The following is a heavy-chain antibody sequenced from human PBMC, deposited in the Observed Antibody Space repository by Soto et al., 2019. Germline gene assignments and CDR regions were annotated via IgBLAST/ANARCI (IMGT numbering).Heavy chain of an antibody. Sequence: ASVKVSCKASGYTFTSYGISWVRQAPGQGLEWMGWISAYNGNTNYAQKLQGRVTMTTDTSTSTAYMELRSLRSDDTAVYYCASTGYDFWSGYTDYWGQGTLVTVPQ. CDR1: GYTFTSYG. V-gene: IGHV1-18*04. J-gene: IGHJ4*02. D-gene: IGHD3-3*01. CDR2: ISAYNGNT. CDR3: ASTGYDFWSGYTDY.